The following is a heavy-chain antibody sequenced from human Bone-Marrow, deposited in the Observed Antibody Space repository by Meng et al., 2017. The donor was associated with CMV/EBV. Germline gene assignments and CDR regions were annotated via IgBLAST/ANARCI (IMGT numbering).Heavy chain of an antibody. J-gene: IGHJ6*02. CDR1: GGTFSSYA. Sequence: SVKVSCKASGGTFSSYAISWVRQAPGQGLEWMGGIIPIFGTANYAQKFQGRVTITTDESTSTAYMELSSLRSEDTAVYYCARVATYYYYGMDVWGQGTTVTVSS. CDR3: ARVATYYYYGMDV. V-gene: IGHV1-69*05. CDR2: IIPIFGTA. D-gene: IGHD5-24*01.